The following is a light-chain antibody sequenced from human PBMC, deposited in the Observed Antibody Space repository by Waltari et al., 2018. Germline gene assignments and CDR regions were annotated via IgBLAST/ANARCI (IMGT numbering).Light chain of an antibody. Sequence: QSALTQPASVSGSPGPSITISCTGTSRDVGGYNFVSWYQQHPGKDPKLMTYDVSKRPSGVSNRFSGSKSGNTASLTISGLQADDEADYYCSSYTSSSYVKFGGGTKLTVL. CDR1: SRDVGGYNF. CDR2: DVS. J-gene: IGLJ2*01. V-gene: IGLV2-14*01. CDR3: SSYTSSSYVK.